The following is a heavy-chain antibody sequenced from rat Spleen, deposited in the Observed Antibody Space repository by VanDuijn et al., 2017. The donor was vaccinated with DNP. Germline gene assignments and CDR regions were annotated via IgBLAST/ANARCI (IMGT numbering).Heavy chain of an antibody. D-gene: IGHD1-11*01. CDR2: ISSGGNA. CDR1: GFSLTNYG. J-gene: IGHJ3*01. CDR3: ARWEGINAY. V-gene: IGHV2S12*01. Sequence: QVQLKESGPGLVQPSQTLSLTCTVSGFSLTNYGVSWVRQPPGKGLQWVAAISSGGNAKYTSALKSRLSISRDTSTSQVFLKMNSLQTEDTAIYFCARWEGINAYWGQGTLVTVSS.